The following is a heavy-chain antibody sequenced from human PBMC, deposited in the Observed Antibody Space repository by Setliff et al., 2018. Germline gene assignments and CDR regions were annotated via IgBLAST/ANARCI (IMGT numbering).Heavy chain of an antibody. CDR3: ARWTARAVDY. J-gene: IGHJ4*02. D-gene: IGHD6-6*01. CDR2: IKQDGSDK. Sequence: GGSLRLSCEGSGLTLSHYWMHWVRQGPGKGLEWVANIKQDGSDKYYVDSVKGRFTVSRDNAKNSLYLQMSSLRAEDTAVYYCARWTARAVDYWGQGTLVTVSS. CDR1: GLTLSHYW. V-gene: IGHV3-7*03.